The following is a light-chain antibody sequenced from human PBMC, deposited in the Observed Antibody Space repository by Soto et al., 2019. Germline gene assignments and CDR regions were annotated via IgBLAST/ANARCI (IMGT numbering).Light chain of an antibody. CDR3: QQYDDLPLA. Sequence: DIQMTQSPSSLSASVGDRVTITCQASQDISIYLNWYQQKPGKAPNLLIYDASKLETGVPSRFTGGGSGTHFTFTISRLHPEDFATYYCQQYDDLPLAFGGGTKVDIK. CDR2: DAS. CDR1: QDISIY. V-gene: IGKV1-33*01. J-gene: IGKJ4*01.